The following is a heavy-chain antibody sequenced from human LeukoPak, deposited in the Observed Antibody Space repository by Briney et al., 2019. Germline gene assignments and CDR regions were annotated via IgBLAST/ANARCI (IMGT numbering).Heavy chain of an antibody. Sequence: PGGSLRLSCAASGFTFSDPYMSWIRQAPGKGLEWLSKVTGSADSVFYADSVRGRFTISRDNANNSLYLQMNSLRPEDTAVYYCAREARLGSTGTSCAFDIWGQGAMVVVSS. D-gene: IGHD1-1*01. CDR3: AREARLGSTGTSCAFDI. CDR1: GFTFSDPY. J-gene: IGHJ3*02. CDR2: VTGSADSV. V-gene: IGHV3-11*01.